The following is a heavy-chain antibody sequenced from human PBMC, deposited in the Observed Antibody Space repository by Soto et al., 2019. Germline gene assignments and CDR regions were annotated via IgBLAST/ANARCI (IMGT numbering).Heavy chain of an antibody. CDR1: GGTFSSYA. CDR2: IIPIFGTA. J-gene: IGHJ4*02. V-gene: IGHV1-69*13. Sequence: SVKVSCKASGGTFSSYAISWVRQAPGQGLEWMGGIIPIFGTANYAQKFQGRVTITADESTSTAYMELSSLRSEDTAVYYCARDYPRGGYNHYWGQGTLVTVSS. CDR3: ARDYPRGGYNHY. D-gene: IGHD5-12*01.